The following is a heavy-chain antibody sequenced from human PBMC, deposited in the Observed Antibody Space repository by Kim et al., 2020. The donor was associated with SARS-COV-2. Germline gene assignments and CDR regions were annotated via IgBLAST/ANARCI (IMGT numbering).Heavy chain of an antibody. CDR1: VFSLRSNY. Sequence: GGSLRLSCAASVFSLRSNYMSWVRQAPGKGLEWVSVIYSGGSTYYADSLKGRFTISRDKSKNTLYLQMNSLRVEDMAVYYCGRTDYDSSGYYSDYWGQGTLVTVSS. J-gene: IGHJ4*02. CDR2: IYSGGST. D-gene: IGHD3-22*01. V-gene: IGHV3-53*01. CDR3: GRTDYDSSGYYSDY.